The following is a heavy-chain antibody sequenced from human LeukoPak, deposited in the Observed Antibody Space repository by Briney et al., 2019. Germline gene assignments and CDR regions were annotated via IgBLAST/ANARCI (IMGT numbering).Heavy chain of an antibody. CDR1: GGSISSGGYY. CDR2: IYYSGST. V-gene: IGHV4-31*03. Sequence: SQTLSLTCTVSGGSISSGGYYWSWIRQHPGKGLEWIGYIYYSGSTYYNPSLKSRVTISVDTSKNQFSLKLSSVTAADTAVYYCARVRYYDSSGYYSNYFDYWGQGTLVTVSS. D-gene: IGHD3-22*01. J-gene: IGHJ4*02. CDR3: ARVRYYDSSGYYSNYFDY.